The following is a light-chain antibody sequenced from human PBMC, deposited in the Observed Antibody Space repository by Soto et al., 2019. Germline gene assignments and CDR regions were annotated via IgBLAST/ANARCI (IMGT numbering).Light chain of an antibody. Sequence: IQMTQSPSTLSASIGDRVTITCRASQSINNRLAWYQQMPGKAPNLLIYDASSLESGVPSRFRGSGSETEFTLTISSLQPDEFATYYCQQYNGYRWTFGKGTKVDIK. CDR2: DAS. CDR1: QSINNR. CDR3: QQYNGYRWT. V-gene: IGKV1-5*01. J-gene: IGKJ1*01.